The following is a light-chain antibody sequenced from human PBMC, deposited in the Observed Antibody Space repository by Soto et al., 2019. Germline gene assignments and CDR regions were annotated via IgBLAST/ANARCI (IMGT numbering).Light chain of an antibody. Sequence: EIVMTQSPATLSVSPGERATLSCRASQGVSSNLAWYHQKPGQVPRLLIYGASTRATGIPARFSGSGSGTEFTLSISSLQSEDFAVYYCQQYKNWPHTFGQGTRLEMK. CDR1: QGVSSN. J-gene: IGKJ5*01. CDR3: QQYKNWPHT. V-gene: IGKV3-15*01. CDR2: GAS.